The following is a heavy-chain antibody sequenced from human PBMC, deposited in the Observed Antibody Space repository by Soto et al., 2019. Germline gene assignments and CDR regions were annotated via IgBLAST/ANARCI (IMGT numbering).Heavy chain of an antibody. D-gene: IGHD5-12*01. V-gene: IGHV4-30-2*01. CDR2: IYHSGST. Sequence: SETLSLTCAVSGGSISSGGYSWSWIRQPPGKGLEWIGYIYHSGSTYYNPSLKSRVTISVDTSKNQFSLTVTSVTAADTAVYYCARRIVAPEMFDYWGQGTLVIVSS. CDR3: ARRIVAPEMFDY. CDR1: GGSISSGGYS. J-gene: IGHJ4*02.